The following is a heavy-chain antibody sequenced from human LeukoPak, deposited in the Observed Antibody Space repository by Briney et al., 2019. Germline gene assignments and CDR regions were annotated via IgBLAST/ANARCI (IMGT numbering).Heavy chain of an antibody. CDR1: GYTFTSYY. D-gene: IGHD6-6*01. V-gene: IGHV1-46*01. J-gene: IGHJ6*03. CDR3: ARDAVRVAAHPYYYYYMDV. CDR2: INPSGGST. Sequence: ASVKVSCKASGYTFTSYYMHWVRQAPGQGLEWMGIINPSGGSTSYAQKFQGRVTMTRDTSTSTAYMELSSLRSEDTAVYYCARDAVRVAAHPYYYYYMDVWGKGTTVTVSS.